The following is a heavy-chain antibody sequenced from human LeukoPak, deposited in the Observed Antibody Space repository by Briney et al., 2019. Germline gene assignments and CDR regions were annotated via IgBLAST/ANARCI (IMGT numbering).Heavy chain of an antibody. D-gene: IGHD2-8*01. CDR2: VHYSGGA. J-gene: IGHJ4*02. Sequence: LSETLSPTCTVSGNSISSHYWSWIRQSPGKGLEWIGYVHYSGGATYNPSLKSRVTISVATSKTQFSLKLSSVTAADTAVYYCAREYCTTTCYFDYWGQGMLVTVFS. V-gene: IGHV4-59*11. CDR1: GNSISSHY. CDR3: AREYCTTTCYFDY.